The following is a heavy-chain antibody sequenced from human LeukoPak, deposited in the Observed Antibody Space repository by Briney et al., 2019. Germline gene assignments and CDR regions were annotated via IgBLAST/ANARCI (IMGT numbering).Heavy chain of an antibody. V-gene: IGHV3-11*01. D-gene: IGHD2-21*02. CDR3: AKPTCGGDCYSYYFDY. CDR2: ITSSGTII. Sequence: GGSLRLSCAASGFTFSDYYMSWIRQAPGKGLEWLSYITSSGTIIYYADSVKGRFTISRDNSKNTLYLQINSLRAEDTAVYYCAKPTCGGDCYSYYFDYWGQGTLVTVSS. CDR1: GFTFSDYY. J-gene: IGHJ4*02.